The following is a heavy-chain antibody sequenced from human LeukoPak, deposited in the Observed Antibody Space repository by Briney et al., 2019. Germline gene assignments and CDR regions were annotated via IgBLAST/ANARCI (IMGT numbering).Heavy chain of an antibody. J-gene: IGHJ3*02. CDR1: GGSISSGSYY. D-gene: IGHD6-13*01. CDR3: ARDGGSSWSTRNDAFDI. Sequence: SEALSLTCTVSGGSISSGSYYWSWIRQPAGKGLEWIGRIYTSGSTNYNPSLKSRVTMSVDTSKNQFSLKLSSVTAADTAVYYCARDGGSSWSTRNDAFDIWGQGTMVTVSS. CDR2: IYTSGST. V-gene: IGHV4-61*02.